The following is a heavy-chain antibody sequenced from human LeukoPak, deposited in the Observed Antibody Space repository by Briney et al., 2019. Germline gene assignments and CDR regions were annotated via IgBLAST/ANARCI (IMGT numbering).Heavy chain of an antibody. V-gene: IGHV1-69*13. J-gene: IGHJ4*02. CDR3: ARVKVGATIQPFDY. Sequence: GASVKVSCKASGYTFTSYDINWVRQATGQGLEWMGGIIPIFGTANYAQKFQGRVTITADESTSTAYMELSSLRSEDTAVYYCARVKVGATIQPFDYWGQGTLVTVSS. D-gene: IGHD1-26*01. CDR1: GYTFTSYD. CDR2: IIPIFGTA.